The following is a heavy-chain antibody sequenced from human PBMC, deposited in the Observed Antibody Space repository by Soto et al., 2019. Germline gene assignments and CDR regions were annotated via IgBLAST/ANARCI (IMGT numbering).Heavy chain of an antibody. CDR2: ISYDGNSK. V-gene: IGHV3-30-3*01. D-gene: IGHD3-16*01. J-gene: IGHJ4*02. CDR1: GFTFSGYS. CDR3: ARPYDTTWGGY. Sequence: QVQLVESGGGVVQPGRSLRLSCAASGFTFSGYSMHWVRQAPGKGLGWVATISYDGNSKYYADAVKGRLTISRDNSKNSLYLQMNSLRTEDTAVYYCARPYDTTWGGYWGQGTLVTVSS.